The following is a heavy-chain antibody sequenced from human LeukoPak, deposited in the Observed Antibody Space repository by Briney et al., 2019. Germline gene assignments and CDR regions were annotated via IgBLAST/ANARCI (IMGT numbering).Heavy chain of an antibody. CDR1: GGSISSGSYY. CDR3: ARDYCSSTSCKVDY. CDR2: IYTSGST. J-gene: IGHJ4*02. Sequence: PSETLSLTCTVSGGSISSGSYYWSWIRQPAGKGLEWIGRIYTSGSTNYNPSLKSRVTISVDTSKNQFSLKLSSVTAADTAVYYCARDYCSSTSCKVDYWGQGTLVTVSS. D-gene: IGHD2-2*01. V-gene: IGHV4-61*02.